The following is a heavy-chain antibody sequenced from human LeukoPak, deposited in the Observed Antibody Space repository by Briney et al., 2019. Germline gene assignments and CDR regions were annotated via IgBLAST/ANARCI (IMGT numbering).Heavy chain of an antibody. V-gene: IGHV3-23*01. CDR1: GFTFSSYA. Sequence: GGSLRLSCAASGFTFSSYAMSWVRQAPGKGLEWISVIGGGTGSAYYADSVKGRFIISRDNSKNTLYLQMNSLRAEDTAVYYCAKGGAVAGIVDYWGQGTLDTVSS. D-gene: IGHD6-19*01. CDR3: AKGGAVAGIVDY. J-gene: IGHJ4*02. CDR2: IGGGTGSA.